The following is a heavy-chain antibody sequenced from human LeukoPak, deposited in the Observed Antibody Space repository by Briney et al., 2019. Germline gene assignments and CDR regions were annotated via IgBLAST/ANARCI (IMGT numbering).Heavy chain of an antibody. CDR2: IYPGDSDP. Sequence: GESLEISCKGSGYSFTSYWIGWVRQMPGKGLEWMGMIYPGDSDPRYSPSFQGQVTFSADKSISTAHLHWSSLKASDTAMYYCATRGGGQMVRGIPDAFDIWGQGRMVTVPS. V-gene: IGHV5-51*01. CDR3: ATRGGGQMVRGIPDAFDI. CDR1: GYSFTSYW. J-gene: IGHJ3*02. D-gene: IGHD3-10*01.